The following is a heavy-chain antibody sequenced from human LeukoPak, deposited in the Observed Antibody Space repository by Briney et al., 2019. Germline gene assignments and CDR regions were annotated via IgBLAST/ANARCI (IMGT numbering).Heavy chain of an antibody. CDR1: GFTFSSYA. Sequence: PGGSLRLSYAASGFTFSSYAMSWVRQAPGKGLEWVSAISGSGGSTYYADSVKGRFTISRDNSKNTLYLQMNSLRAEDTAVYYCAKDRCSGGSCYYFDYWGQGTLVTVSS. V-gene: IGHV3-23*01. J-gene: IGHJ4*02. CDR3: AKDRCSGGSCYYFDY. CDR2: ISGSGGST. D-gene: IGHD2-15*01.